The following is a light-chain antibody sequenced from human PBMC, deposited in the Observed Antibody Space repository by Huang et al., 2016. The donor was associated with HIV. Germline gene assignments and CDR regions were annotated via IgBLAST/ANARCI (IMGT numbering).Light chain of an antibody. CDR3: QQRTNWPQLT. Sequence: EIVLTQSPATLSLSPGERATLSCRASQSVSSYVAWYQQRLGQAHRLLIYDASNRATGIPARFSGSGSGTDFTLTISSLEPEDFAVYYCQQRTNWPQLTFGGGTKVEIK. CDR2: DAS. J-gene: IGKJ4*01. V-gene: IGKV3-11*01. CDR1: QSVSSY.